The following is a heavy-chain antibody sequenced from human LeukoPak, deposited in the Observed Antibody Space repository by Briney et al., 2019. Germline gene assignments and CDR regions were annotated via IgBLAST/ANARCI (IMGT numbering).Heavy chain of an antibody. V-gene: IGHV4-34*01. Sequence: PSETLSLTCAVYGGSFSGYYWSWIRQPPGKGLEWIGEINHSGSTNYNPSLKSRVTISVDTSKNQFSLKLNSVTAADTAVYYCARGRPNMDVWGKGTTVTVSS. J-gene: IGHJ6*03. CDR3: ARGRPNMDV. CDR1: GGSFSGYY. CDR2: INHSGST.